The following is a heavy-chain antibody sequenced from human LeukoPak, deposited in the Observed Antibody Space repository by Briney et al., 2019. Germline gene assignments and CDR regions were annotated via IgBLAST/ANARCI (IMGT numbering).Heavy chain of an antibody. CDR1: GFTFSSYA. V-gene: IGHV3-30-3*01. Sequence: PGGSLRLSCAASGFTFSSYAMHWVRQAPGKGLEGVAVISYDGSNKYYADSVKGRFTISRDNSKNTLYLQMNSLRAEDTAVYYCAGEYYYDSSGWYWGQGTLVTVSS. J-gene: IGHJ4*02. CDR2: ISYDGSNK. D-gene: IGHD3-22*01. CDR3: AGEYYYDSSGWY.